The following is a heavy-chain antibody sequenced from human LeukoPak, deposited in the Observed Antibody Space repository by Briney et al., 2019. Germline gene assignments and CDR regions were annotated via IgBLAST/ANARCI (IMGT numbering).Heavy chain of an antibody. CDR1: GFTLRTYS. Sequence: PGGSLRLSCAASGFTLRTYSMNWVRQAPGKGLEWVSSISDGGTYKYYADSVKGRFTISRDSAKNSLYLQMNSLRAEDTAAYYCARSAPSTAITDYWGQGTLVTVSS. J-gene: IGHJ4*02. V-gene: IGHV3-21*01. CDR3: ARSAPSTAITDY. CDR2: ISDGGTYK. D-gene: IGHD2-2*02.